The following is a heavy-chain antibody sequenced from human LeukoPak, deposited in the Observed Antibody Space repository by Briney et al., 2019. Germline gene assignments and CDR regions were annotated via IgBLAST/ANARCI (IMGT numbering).Heavy chain of an antibody. J-gene: IGHJ3*02. D-gene: IGHD3-3*01. CDR2: IYYSGST. CDR1: GGSVSSGSYY. V-gene: IGHV4-61*01. Sequence: PSETLSLTCTVSGGSVSSGSYYWSWIRQPPGQGLEWIGYIYYSGSTNYNPSLKSRVTISVDTSKNQFSLKLSSVTAADTAVYYCARDGYYDFWSGPRGAFDIWGQGTMVTVSS. CDR3: ARDGYYDFWSGPRGAFDI.